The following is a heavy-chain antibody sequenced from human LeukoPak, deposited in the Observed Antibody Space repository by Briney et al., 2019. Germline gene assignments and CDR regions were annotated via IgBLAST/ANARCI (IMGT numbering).Heavy chain of an antibody. J-gene: IGHJ4*02. Sequence: GASVKVSCKASGYTITSYGISWVRQAPGQGLEWMGWISAYNGNTNYAQKLQGRVTMTTDTSTSTAYMELRSLRSDDTAVYYCARDYGGYDFWSGYLFDYWGQGTLVTVSS. V-gene: IGHV1-18*01. CDR2: ISAYNGNT. CDR3: ARDYGGYDFWSGYLFDY. CDR1: GYTITSYG. D-gene: IGHD3-3*01.